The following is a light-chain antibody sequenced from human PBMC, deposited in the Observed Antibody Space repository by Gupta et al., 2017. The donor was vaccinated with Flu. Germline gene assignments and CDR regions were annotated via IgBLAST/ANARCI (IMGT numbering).Light chain of an antibody. J-gene: IGKJ4*01. CDR1: QSVSSN. CDR3: QQYNNWPPLT. Sequence: ELVMTQSPATLSVSPGERATLSCRASQSVSSNLAWYQQKPGQAPRLLIYGASTRASGIPARFSGSGSGTEVTLTISSLQSEDFAVYYCQQYNNWPPLTFGGGTKVEIK. V-gene: IGKV3-15*01. CDR2: GAS.